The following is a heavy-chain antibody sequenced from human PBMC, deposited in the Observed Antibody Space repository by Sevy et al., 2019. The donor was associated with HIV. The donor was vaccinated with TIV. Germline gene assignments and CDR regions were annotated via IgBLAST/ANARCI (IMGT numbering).Heavy chain of an antibody. CDR2: IYTSGST. J-gene: IGHJ5*02. Sequence: SETLSLTCTVSGGSISSGSYYWSWIRQPAGKGLEWIGRIYTSGSTNYNPSLKSRVTMSVDTSKNQFSLILGSVNAADTAVYYWARAPTYYDFWSVGWFDPWGQGTLVTVSS. V-gene: IGHV4-61*02. CDR3: ARAPTYYDFWSVGWFDP. CDR1: GGSISSGSYY. D-gene: IGHD3-3*01.